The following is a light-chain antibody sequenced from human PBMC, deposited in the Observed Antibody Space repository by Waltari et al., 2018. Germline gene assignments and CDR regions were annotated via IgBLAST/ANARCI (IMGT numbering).Light chain of an antibody. CDR2: KEA. CDR3: QQYNSYPRT. Sequence: DIQMTQSPSTLSASVGDRVTITCRASQSISSWLAWYQQKPGKAPTLLIYKEASLESGVPSRFSVSGSVTEFTLTISSLQPDYFATYYCQQYNSYPRTFGQGTKVEIK. V-gene: IGKV1-5*03. J-gene: IGKJ1*01. CDR1: QSISSW.